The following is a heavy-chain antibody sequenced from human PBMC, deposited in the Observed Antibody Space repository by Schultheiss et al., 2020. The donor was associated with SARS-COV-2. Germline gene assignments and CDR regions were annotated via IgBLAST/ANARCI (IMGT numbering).Heavy chain of an antibody. D-gene: IGHD6-13*01. CDR3: ARYIAAAEENGFDY. V-gene: IGHV3-21*01. CDR1: GFTFSSYA. Sequence: GGSLRLSCAASGFTFSSYAMSWVRQAPGKGLEWVSSISSSSSYIYYADSVKGRFTISRDNAKNSLYLQMKSLRAEDTAVYYCARYIAAAEENGFDYWGQGTLVTVSS. CDR2: ISSSSSYI. J-gene: IGHJ4*02.